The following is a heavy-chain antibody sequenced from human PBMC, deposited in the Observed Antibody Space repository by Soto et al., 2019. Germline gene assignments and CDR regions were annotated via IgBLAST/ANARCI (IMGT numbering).Heavy chain of an antibody. CDR1: GFTFSSYS. J-gene: IGHJ5*02. CDR2: ISSSSSTI. CDR3: AREGGNLSWFDP. V-gene: IGHV3-48*02. D-gene: IGHD3-16*01. Sequence: EVQLVESGGGLVQPGGSLRLSCAASGFTFSSYSMNWVRQAPGKGLEWVSYISSSSSTIYYADSVKGRFTISSDNAKNSLYLQMTGLRDEDTAVDYCAREGGNLSWFDPWGQGTLVTVSS.